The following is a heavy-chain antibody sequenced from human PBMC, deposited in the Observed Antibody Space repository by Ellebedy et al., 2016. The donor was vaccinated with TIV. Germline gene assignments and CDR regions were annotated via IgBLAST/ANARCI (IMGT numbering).Heavy chain of an antibody. CDR2: INSDGSST. Sequence: PGGSLRLSCAASGFTFSSYWMHWVRQAPGKGLVWVSRINSDGSSTSYADAVKGRFTISRDNAKNTLYLQMNSLRAEDTAVYYCASGSSIAAPSGGWGQGTLVTVSS. CDR3: ASGSSIAAPSGG. D-gene: IGHD6-6*01. CDR1: GFTFSSYW. J-gene: IGHJ4*02. V-gene: IGHV3-74*01.